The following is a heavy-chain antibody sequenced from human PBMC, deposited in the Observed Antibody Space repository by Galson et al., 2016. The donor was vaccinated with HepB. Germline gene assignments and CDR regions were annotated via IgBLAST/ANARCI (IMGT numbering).Heavy chain of an antibody. CDR1: GFSFSTYG. CDR3: AKDLSRDVAGIFGYFDL. J-gene: IGHJ2*01. D-gene: IGHD6-19*01. Sequence: SLRLSCAASGFSFSTYGMHWVRQAPGKGLEWVAVISYDEDSKYYADSVRGRFTISRDNSRDTLYLRMNSLRGEDTAVYYCAKDLSRDVAGIFGYFDLWGRGTLVTVSS. CDR2: ISYDEDSK. V-gene: IGHV3-30*18.